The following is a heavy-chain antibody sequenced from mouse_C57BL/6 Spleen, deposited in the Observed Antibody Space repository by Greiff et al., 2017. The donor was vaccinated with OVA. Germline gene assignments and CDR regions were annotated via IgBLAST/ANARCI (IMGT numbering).Heavy chain of an antibody. CDR2: IDPSDSYT. CDR3: ARGAGNFYAMDY. CDR1: GYTFTSYW. J-gene: IGHJ4*01. Sequence: VKQSCKASGYTFTSYWMHWVKQRPGQGLEWIGEIDPSDSYTNYNQKFKGKSTLTVDKSSSTAYMQLSSLTSEDSAVYYCARGAGNFYAMDYWGQGTSVTVSS. V-gene: IGHV1-69*01. D-gene: IGHD2-1*01.